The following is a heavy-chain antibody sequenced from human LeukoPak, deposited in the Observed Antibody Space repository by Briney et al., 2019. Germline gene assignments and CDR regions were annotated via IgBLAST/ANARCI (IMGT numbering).Heavy chain of an antibody. CDR1: GFTFTSYS. J-gene: IGHJ4*02. CDR2: ISGSGGST. V-gene: IGHV3-23*01. Sequence: GGSLRLSRAASGFTFTSYSMSWVRQAPGKGLEWVSAISGSGGSTYDADSVKGRFTISRDDSKNTLYLQMNSLRAEDTAVYYCANGLQGYCSSTSCSNFDYWGQGTLVTVSS. D-gene: IGHD2-2*01. CDR3: ANGLQGYCSSTSCSNFDY.